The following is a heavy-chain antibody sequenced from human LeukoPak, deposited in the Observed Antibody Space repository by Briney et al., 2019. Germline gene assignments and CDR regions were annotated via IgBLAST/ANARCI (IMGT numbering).Heavy chain of an antibody. V-gene: IGHV3-30*04. CDR2: ISYDGSNK. Sequence: GRSLRLSCAASGFTFSSYAIHWVRQAPGKGLEWVAVISYDGSNKYYADSVKGRFTISRDNSKNTLYLQMNSLRAEDTAVYYCARDCVATSGQGCWGQGTLVTVSS. D-gene: IGHD5-24*01. CDR3: ARDCVATSGQGC. J-gene: IGHJ4*02. CDR1: GFTFSSYA.